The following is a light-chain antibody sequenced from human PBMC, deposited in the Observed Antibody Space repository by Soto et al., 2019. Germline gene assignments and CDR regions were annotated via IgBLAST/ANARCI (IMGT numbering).Light chain of an antibody. J-gene: IGKJ3*01. V-gene: IGKV3-20*01. CDR1: QSVGSNY. CDR3: QQYTTSPFT. CDR2: GAS. Sequence: EIVLTQSPGTLSLSPGERATLYCRASQSVGSNYLAWYQQKPGQAPRVLIYGASSRATGIPDRFSGSGSGAHFTLTISRLEPEDLAVYYCQQYTTSPFTFGSGTKVDSK.